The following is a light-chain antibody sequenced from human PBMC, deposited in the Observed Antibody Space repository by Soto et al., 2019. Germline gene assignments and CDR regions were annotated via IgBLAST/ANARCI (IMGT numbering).Light chain of an antibody. J-gene: IGLJ2*01. CDR3: AAWDDSLNGL. Sequence: QSVLTQPPSASGTPGQRVTISCSGSSSNIGSNTGNWYQQLPGTAPKLPIYSTNQRPSGVPDRCSGSKSGTSASLAISGLQSEDEADYYCAAWDDSLNGLFGGGTKFTVL. CDR2: STN. V-gene: IGLV1-44*01. CDR1: SSNIGSNT.